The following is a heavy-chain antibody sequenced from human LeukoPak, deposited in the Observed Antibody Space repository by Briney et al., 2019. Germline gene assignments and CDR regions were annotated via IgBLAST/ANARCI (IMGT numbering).Heavy chain of an antibody. CDR2: AYSDGNT. D-gene: IGHD6-19*01. J-gene: IGHJ6*02. Sequence: GGSLRLSCAASGITVNSTYISWVRQAPGKGLEWVSVAYSDGNTYYAGSVKGRFTISRDNSKNTLFLQMNSLRAEDTAVYYCARLFGSGWPGYFYYAVDVWGPGTTVAVSS. CDR3: ARLFGSGWPGYFYYAVDV. V-gene: IGHV3-66*04. CDR1: GITVNSTY.